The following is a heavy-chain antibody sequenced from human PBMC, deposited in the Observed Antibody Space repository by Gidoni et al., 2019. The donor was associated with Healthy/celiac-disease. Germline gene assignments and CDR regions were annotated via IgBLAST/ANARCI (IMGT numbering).Heavy chain of an antibody. CDR3: ARGLGNLNWNYPTTTYYYYYYMDV. Sequence: QVQLQQWGAGLLKPSETLSLTCAVYGGSFSGYYWSWIRQPPGKGLEWIGEINHSGSTNYNPSLKSRVTISVDTSKNQFSLKLSSVTAADTAVYYCARGLGNLNWNYPTTTYYYYYYMDVWGKGTMVTVSS. CDR1: GGSFSGYY. D-gene: IGHD1-7*01. CDR2: INHSGST. J-gene: IGHJ6*03. V-gene: IGHV4-34*01.